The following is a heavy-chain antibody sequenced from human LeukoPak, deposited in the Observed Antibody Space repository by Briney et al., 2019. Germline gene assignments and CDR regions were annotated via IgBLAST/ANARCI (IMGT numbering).Heavy chain of an antibody. CDR1: GFTFSSYA. CDR3: ARDPPVMATVYYFDY. J-gene: IGHJ4*02. CDR2: ISYDGSNK. V-gene: IGHV3-30-3*01. D-gene: IGHD5-12*01. Sequence: GGSLRLSCAASGFTFSSYAMHWVRQAPGKGLEWVAVISYDGSNKYYADSVKGRFTISRDNSKNTLYLQMNSLRAEDTAVYYCARDPPVMATVYYFDYWGQGTLVTVSS.